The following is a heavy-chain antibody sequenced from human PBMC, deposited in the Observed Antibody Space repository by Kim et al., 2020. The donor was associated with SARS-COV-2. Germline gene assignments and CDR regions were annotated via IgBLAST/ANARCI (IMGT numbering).Heavy chain of an antibody. Sequence: EYAASVRGGLNIPRDNSKNSLYLQMNSLKTEDTAVYYCATVGTTTYVFDYWGQGALVTVSS. J-gene: IGHJ4*02. V-gene: IGHV3-72*01. D-gene: IGHD1-26*01. CDR3: ATVGTTTYVFDY.